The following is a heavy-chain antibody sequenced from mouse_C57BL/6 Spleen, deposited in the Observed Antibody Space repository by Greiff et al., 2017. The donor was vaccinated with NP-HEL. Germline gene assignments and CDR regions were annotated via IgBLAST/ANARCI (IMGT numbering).Heavy chain of an antibody. CDR3: ARGLYYDYDNYAMDY. J-gene: IGHJ4*01. Sequence: EVKLLESGAELVKPGASVKLSCTASGFNIKDYYMHWVKQRTEQGLEWIGRIDPEDGETKYAPKFQGKATITADTSSNTAYLQLSSLTSEDTAVYYCARGLYYDYDNYAMDYWGQGTSVTVSS. CDR1: GFNIKDYY. V-gene: IGHV14-2*01. CDR2: IDPEDGET. D-gene: IGHD2-4*01.